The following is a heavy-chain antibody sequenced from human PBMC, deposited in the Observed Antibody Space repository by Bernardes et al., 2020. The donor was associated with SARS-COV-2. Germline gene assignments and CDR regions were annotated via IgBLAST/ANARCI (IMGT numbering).Heavy chain of an antibody. CDR3: ARDFAAAESTDY. Sequence: GGSLRLSCAASGFTFSNYGMHWVRQAPGKGLEWVAVIWYDGSNKYYADSVKGRFTISRDNSKNTLYLQMNSLRAEDTAVYYCARDFAAAESTDYWGQGTLATVSP. J-gene: IGHJ4*02. CDR2: IWYDGSNK. V-gene: IGHV3-33*01. D-gene: IGHD6-13*01. CDR1: GFTFSNYG.